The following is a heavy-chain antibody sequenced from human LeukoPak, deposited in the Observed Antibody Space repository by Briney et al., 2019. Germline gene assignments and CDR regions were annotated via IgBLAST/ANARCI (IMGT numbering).Heavy chain of an antibody. CDR3: ARRRHFKGRVDFDY. V-gene: IGHV4-39*07. Sequence: SETLSLTCTVSGGSISSSSYYWGWIRQPPGKGLEWIGSIYYSGSTYYNPSLKSRVTISVDTSKNQFSLKLSSVTAADTAVYYCARRRHFKGRVDFDYWGQGTLVTVSS. D-gene: IGHD3-3*01. CDR1: GGSISSSSYY. CDR2: IYYSGST. J-gene: IGHJ4*02.